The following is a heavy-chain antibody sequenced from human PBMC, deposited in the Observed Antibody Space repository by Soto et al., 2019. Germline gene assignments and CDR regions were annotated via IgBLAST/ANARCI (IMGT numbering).Heavy chain of an antibody. D-gene: IGHD1-26*01. CDR1: GGSVSSGSFY. J-gene: IGHJ4*02. CDR3: ATFGIVGASSFDY. Sequence: PSETLSLTCTVSGGSVSSGSFYWSWIRQPPGKGLEWIGNIYYNGSTNYNPSLKSRVTISVDTSKIQFSLMLSSVTAADTAVYYCATFGIVGASSFDYWGQGTLVTVSS. V-gene: IGHV4-61*01. CDR2: IYYNGST.